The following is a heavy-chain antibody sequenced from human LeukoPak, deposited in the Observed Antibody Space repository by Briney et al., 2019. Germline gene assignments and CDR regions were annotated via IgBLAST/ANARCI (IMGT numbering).Heavy chain of an antibody. CDR2: IYYSGST. CDR3: ARVTYDYVWGSYRSRYYFDY. V-gene: IGHV4-59*08. J-gene: IGHJ4*02. CDR1: GGSISSYY. Sequence: SETLSLTCAVYGGSISSYYWSWIRQPPGKGLEWIGYIYYSGSTNYNPSLKSRVTIPVDTSKNQFSLKLSSVTAADTAVYYCARVTYDYVWGSYRSRYYFDYWGQGTLVTVSS. D-gene: IGHD3-16*02.